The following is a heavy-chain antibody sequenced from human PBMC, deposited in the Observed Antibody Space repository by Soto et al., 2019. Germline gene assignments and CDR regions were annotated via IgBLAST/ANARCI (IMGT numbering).Heavy chain of an antibody. CDR3: ARQDYGDYVGPYNWFDP. V-gene: IGHV1-2*04. Sequence: ASVKVSCKASGYTFTGYYMHWVRQAPGQGLEWMGWINPNSGGTNYAQKFQGWVTRTKDTSISTAYMELSRLRSDDTAVYYCARQDYGDYVGPYNWFDPWGQGTLVTVSS. CDR2: INPNSGGT. J-gene: IGHJ5*02. CDR1: GYTFTGYY. D-gene: IGHD4-17*01.